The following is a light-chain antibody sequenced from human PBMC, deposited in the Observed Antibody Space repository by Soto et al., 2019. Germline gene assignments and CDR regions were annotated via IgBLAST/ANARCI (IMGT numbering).Light chain of an antibody. CDR3: VLYMGSGISV. J-gene: IGLJ2*01. CDR1: SGSVSTSYY. Sequence: QTVVTQEPSFSVSPGGTVTLTCGLSSGSVSTSYYPSWYQQTPGQAPRTLIYNTNTRSSGVPDRFSGSMLGNKAALTITGAQADDESDYYCVLYMGSGISVFGGGTKLTVL. CDR2: NTN. V-gene: IGLV8-61*01.